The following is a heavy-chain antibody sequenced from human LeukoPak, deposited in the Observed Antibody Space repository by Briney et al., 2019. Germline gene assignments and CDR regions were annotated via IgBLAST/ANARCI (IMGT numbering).Heavy chain of an antibody. CDR3: ARGPIVVVPAAEIYYYYYYYMDV. CDR1: GFTFSSYW. Sequence: GGSLRLSCAASGFTFSSYWMHWVRQAPGKGLVWVSRINSDGSSTNYADSVKGRFTISRDNAKNTLYLQMNSLRAEDTAVYYRARGPIVVVPAAEIYYYYYYYMDVWGKGTTVTVSS. D-gene: IGHD2-2*01. J-gene: IGHJ6*03. V-gene: IGHV3-74*01. CDR2: INSDGSST.